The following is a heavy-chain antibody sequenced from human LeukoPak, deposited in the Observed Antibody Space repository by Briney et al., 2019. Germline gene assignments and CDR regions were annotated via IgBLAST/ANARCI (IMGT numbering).Heavy chain of an antibody. V-gene: IGHV4-61*09. CDR1: GGSISSGSYY. J-gene: IGHJ4*02. CDR2: IYTSGST. Sequence: SESLSLTCTVSGGSISSGSYYWSWIRQPAGKGLEWIGHIYTSGSTNYNPSLKSRVTISVDTSKNQFSLKLSSVTAADTAVYYCARSSRDYYDSSGYSFDYWGQGTLVTVSS. D-gene: IGHD3-22*01. CDR3: ARSSRDYYDSSGYSFDY.